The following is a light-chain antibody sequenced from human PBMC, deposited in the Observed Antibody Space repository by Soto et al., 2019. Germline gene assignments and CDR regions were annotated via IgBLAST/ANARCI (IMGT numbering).Light chain of an antibody. CDR3: AAWDDSLSGVA. Sequence: QSVLTQPPSASGTPGQRVPISCSGSSSNIGSNYVYWYQQLPGTAPKLLIYRNNQRPSGVADRFSGSKSGTSVSLAISGLRSEDEADYYCAAWDDSLSGVAFGGGTKLTVL. V-gene: IGLV1-47*01. CDR2: RNN. CDR1: SSNIGSNY. J-gene: IGLJ2*01.